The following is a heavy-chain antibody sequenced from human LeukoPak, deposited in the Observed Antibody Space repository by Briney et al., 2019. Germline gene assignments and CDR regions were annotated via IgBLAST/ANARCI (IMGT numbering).Heavy chain of an antibody. Sequence: SETLSLTCAVYGGSFSGYYWSWIRQPPGKGLEWIGEINHSGSTNYNPSLKSRVTISVDTSKNQFSLKLSSVTAADTAVYYCARKRRRSSPFDHWGQGTLVTVSS. CDR3: ARKRRRSSPFDH. J-gene: IGHJ4*02. V-gene: IGHV4-34*01. D-gene: IGHD3-10*01. CDR1: GGSFSGYY. CDR2: INHSGST.